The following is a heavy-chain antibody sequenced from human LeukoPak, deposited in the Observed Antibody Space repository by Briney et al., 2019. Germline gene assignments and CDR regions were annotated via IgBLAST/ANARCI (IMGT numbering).Heavy chain of an antibody. J-gene: IGHJ6*03. CDR2: TIPIFGTA. CDR3: ARESSGRRGYYYYYMDV. Sequence: ASVKVSCKASGGTFSSYAISWVRQAPGQGLEWMGGTIPIFGTANYAQKFQGRVTITTDESTSTAYMELSSLRSEDTAVYYCARESSGRRGYYYYYMDVWGKGTTVTVSS. V-gene: IGHV1-69*05. D-gene: IGHD1-26*01. CDR1: GGTFSSYA.